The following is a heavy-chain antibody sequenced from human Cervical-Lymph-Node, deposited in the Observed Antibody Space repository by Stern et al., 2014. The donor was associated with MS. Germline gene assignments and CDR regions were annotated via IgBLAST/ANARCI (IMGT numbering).Heavy chain of an antibody. CDR2: ISFGGGST. D-gene: IGHD4-17*01. V-gene: IGHV3-23*04. CDR1: GFTFSTYA. Sequence: MQLVQSGGGLVQPGGTLTLSCSASGFTFSTYAMTWVRQAPGQGLERVSVISFGGGSTYYADSVKGLFAISRDNSKNALYLQMNSLRAEDTAVYYCAKDREDYGDWGNWFDPWGQGTLVTVSS. CDR3: AKDREDYGDWGNWFDP. J-gene: IGHJ5*02.